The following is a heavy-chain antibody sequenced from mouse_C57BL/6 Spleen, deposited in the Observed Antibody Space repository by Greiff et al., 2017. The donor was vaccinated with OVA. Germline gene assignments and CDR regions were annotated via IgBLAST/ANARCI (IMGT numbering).Heavy chain of an antibody. CDR3: TAFSTTVVDLDAMDY. V-gene: IGHV14-4*01. CDR2: IDPENGDT. Sequence: VQLQQSGAELVRPGDSVKLSCTASGFNIKDDYMHWVKQRPEQGLEWIGWIDPENGDTEYASKFQGKATITADTASNTAYLQLSSLTSEDTAVYYCTAFSTTVVDLDAMDYWGQGTSVTVSS. J-gene: IGHJ4*01. D-gene: IGHD1-1*01. CDR1: GFNIKDDY.